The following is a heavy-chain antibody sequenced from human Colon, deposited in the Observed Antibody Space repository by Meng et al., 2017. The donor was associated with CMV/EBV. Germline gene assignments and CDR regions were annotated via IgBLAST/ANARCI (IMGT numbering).Heavy chain of an antibody. Sequence: GGSLRLSCAASGFTFSTYWMHWVRQVPGKGLVWVSRINSDESSTSHADSVKGRFTISRDNAKNTLYLQMNSLRAEDTAVYYCARGYSNRIDYWGQGTLVTVSS. V-gene: IGHV3-74*01. CDR3: ARGYSNRIDY. J-gene: IGHJ4*02. CDR1: GFTFSTYW. CDR2: INSDESST. D-gene: IGHD4-11*01.